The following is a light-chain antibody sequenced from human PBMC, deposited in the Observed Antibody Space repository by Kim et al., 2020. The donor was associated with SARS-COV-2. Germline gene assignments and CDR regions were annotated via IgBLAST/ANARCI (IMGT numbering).Light chain of an antibody. V-gene: IGKV1-39*01. CDR1: QGVDAY. Sequence: ASVGDRLTITCRASQGVDAYFNWFQQKPGQAPKLLIYSASTLQSGVPSRFSGSGSGTDFTLTIHNLQPDDFATYYCQQSHSPPWTFGQGTKVDIK. CDR3: QQSHSPPWT. CDR2: SAS. J-gene: IGKJ1*01.